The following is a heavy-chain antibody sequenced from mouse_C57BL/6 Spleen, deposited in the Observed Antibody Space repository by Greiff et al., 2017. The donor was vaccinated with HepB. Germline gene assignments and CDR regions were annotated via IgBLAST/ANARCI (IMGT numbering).Heavy chain of an antibody. Sequence: DVMLVEPGGGLVKPGGSLKLSCAASGFTFTSYAMSWVRQTPEKSLEWVATISASGSYTNYPDNVKGRFTISRDNAKNNLYLQMSHLKSEDTAMYYCARDRSGLRGSDFDGWGQGATLTAAS. CDR1: GFTFTSYA. V-gene: IGHV5-4*01. CDR3: ARDRSGLRGSDFDG. J-gene: IGHJ2*01. D-gene: IGHD1-3*01. CDR2: ISASGSYT.